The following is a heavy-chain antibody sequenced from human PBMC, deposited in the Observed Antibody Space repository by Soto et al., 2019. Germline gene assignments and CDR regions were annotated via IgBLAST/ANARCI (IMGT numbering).Heavy chain of an antibody. CDR3: ARGLNYFDHHAFDI. CDR1: GFTVSNNY. CDR2: IYSGRST. J-gene: IGHJ3*02. V-gene: IGHV3-53*01. Sequence: EAQLVESGGGLIQPGGSLRLSCAASGFTVSNNYMVWVRQAPGKGLEWVSVIYSGRSTYYADSVKGRFTISRDKSNNTLYLQMNTLRAEDTAVYYCARGLNYFDHHAFDIWGQGTMVTVSS. D-gene: IGHD3-22*01.